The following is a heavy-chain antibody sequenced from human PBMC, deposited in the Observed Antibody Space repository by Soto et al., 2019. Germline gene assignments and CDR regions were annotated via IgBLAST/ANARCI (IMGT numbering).Heavy chain of an antibody. D-gene: IGHD3-3*01. CDR2: ISWNSGSI. J-gene: IGHJ5*02. Sequence: PGGSLRLSCAASGFTFDDYAMHWVRQAPGKGLEWVSGISWNSGSIGYADSVKGRFTISRDNAKNSLYLQMNSLRAEDTALYYCAKDKGAFWSRYSNWFDPWGQATLVSGSS. V-gene: IGHV3-9*01. CDR3: AKDKGAFWSRYSNWFDP. CDR1: GFTFDDYA.